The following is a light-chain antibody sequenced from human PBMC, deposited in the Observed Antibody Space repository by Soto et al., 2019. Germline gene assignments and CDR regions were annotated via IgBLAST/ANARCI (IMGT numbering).Light chain of an antibody. J-gene: IGKJ5*01. V-gene: IGKV3-11*01. CDR3: QQRASSST. Sequence: EIGLSQSPATVSLSPGERATLSCRASQSVSSYLAWYQQKPGQAPRLLIYGVSSRATGIPDRFSGSGSGTDFTLTISRLEPEDFAVYYCQQRASSSTFGQGTRLEVK. CDR1: QSVSSY. CDR2: GVS.